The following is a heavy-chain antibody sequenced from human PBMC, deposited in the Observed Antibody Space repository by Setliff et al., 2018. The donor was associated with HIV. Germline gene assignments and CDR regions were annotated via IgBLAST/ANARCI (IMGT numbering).Heavy chain of an antibody. Sequence: QPGGSLRLSCAASGFTFSSYAMSWVRQAPGKGLEWISYISGTTNSIYYADSVKGRFTISRDNSKNSLYLQMSSLRDEDTAVYYCAKDLEEGQLGAHFDYWGQGTLVTVSS. V-gene: IGHV3-48*02. CDR1: GFTFSSYA. CDR3: AKDLEEGQLGAHFDY. J-gene: IGHJ4*02. CDR2: ISGTTNSI. D-gene: IGHD6-6*01.